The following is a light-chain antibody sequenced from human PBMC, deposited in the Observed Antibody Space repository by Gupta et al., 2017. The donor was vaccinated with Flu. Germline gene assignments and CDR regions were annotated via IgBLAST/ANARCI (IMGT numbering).Light chain of an antibody. CDR3: QVWDGSSDHPNVV. J-gene: IGLJ2*01. CDR2: DDS. Sequence: TARITCGGNNIGSKSVHWYQQKPGQAPVLVVYDDSDRPSGIPERFSGSNSGNTATLTISRVEAGDEADYYCQVWDGSSDHPNVVFGGGTKLTVL. V-gene: IGLV3-21*02. CDR1: NIGSKS.